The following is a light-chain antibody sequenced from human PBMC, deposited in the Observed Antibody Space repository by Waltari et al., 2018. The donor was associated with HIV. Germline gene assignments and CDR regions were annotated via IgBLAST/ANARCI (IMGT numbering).Light chain of an antibody. CDR2: DVT. CDR3: CSYAGNYTGV. V-gene: IGLV2-11*01. Sequence: QSALTQPRSVSGSPGQSVTISCTGTSSDVGAYNYVSWYQQHPGKAPKLIIYDVTRRPAGLPDRFSGSKSGNTASLTISVLQAEDEADYYCCSYAGNYTGVFGGGTKLTVL. J-gene: IGLJ3*02. CDR1: SSDVGAYNY.